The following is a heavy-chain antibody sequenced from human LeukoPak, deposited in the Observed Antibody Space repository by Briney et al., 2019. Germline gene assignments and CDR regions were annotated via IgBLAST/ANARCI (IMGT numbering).Heavy chain of an antibody. J-gene: IGHJ6*03. D-gene: IGHD3-10*01. Sequence: MASETLSLTCAVYGGSFSGYYWSWIRQPPGKGLEWIGEMNHSGSTNYNPSLKSRVTISVDTSKNQFSLKLSSVTAADTAVYYCARLTKNDSGTYRFGKKKRGYMDVWGKGTTVTISS. CDR1: GGSFSGYY. CDR2: MNHSGST. V-gene: IGHV4-34*01. CDR3: ARLTKNDSGTYRFGKKKRGYMDV.